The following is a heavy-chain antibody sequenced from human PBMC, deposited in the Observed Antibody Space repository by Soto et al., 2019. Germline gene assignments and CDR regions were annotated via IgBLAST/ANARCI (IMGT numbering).Heavy chain of an antibody. V-gene: IGHV3-30*18. Sequence: GGSLRLSCAASGFTFSSYGMHWVRQAPGKGLEWVAVISYDGSNKYYADSVKGRFTISRDNSKNTLYLQMNSLRAEDTAVYYCAKSVPRITMVRGHQYYYYGMDVWGQGTTVTVSS. CDR2: ISYDGSNK. CDR3: AKSVPRITMVRGHQYYYYGMDV. J-gene: IGHJ6*02. CDR1: GFTFSSYG. D-gene: IGHD3-10*01.